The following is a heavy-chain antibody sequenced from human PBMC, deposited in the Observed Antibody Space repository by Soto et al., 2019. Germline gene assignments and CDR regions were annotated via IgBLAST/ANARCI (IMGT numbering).Heavy chain of an antibody. CDR2: IWYDGSNK. CDR3: ASEDQYYYDSSGYFHAFDI. V-gene: IGHV3-33*01. J-gene: IGHJ3*02. CDR1: GFTFSSYG. Sequence: PGGSLRLSCAASGFTFSSYGMHWVRQAPGKGLEWVAVIWYDGSNKYYADSVKGRFTISRDNSKNTLYLQMNSLRAEDTAVYYCASEDQYYYDSSGYFHAFDICGQGTMVTV. D-gene: IGHD3-22*01.